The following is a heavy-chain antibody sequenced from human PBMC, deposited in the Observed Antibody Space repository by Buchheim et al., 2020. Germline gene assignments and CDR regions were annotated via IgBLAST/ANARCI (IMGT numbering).Heavy chain of an antibody. Sequence: QVQLVQSGAEVKKPGASVKVSCKASGYTFTGYYMHWVRQAPGQGLEWMGWINPNSGGTNYAQKFQGRVTMTRDTSISTAYMELSRLRSDDTAVYYCARDLGYSGYDLDGPEVGRAYYYYGMDVWGQGTT. D-gene: IGHD5-12*01. V-gene: IGHV1-2*02. J-gene: IGHJ6*02. CDR1: GYTFTGYY. CDR2: INPNSGGT. CDR3: ARDLGYSGYDLDGPEVGRAYYYYGMDV.